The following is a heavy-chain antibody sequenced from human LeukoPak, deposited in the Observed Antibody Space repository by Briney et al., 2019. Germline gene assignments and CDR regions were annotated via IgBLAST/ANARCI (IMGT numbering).Heavy chain of an antibody. Sequence: PGGSLRLSCAASGFTFHDYGMHWVRQVPVKGLEWVSGLSWNSGSIAYAESEKGRFTISRDNAKNCLYLQMGSLRIEDTAVYYCVKDRSVAGDGIFDYWGQGTLVTVSS. J-gene: IGHJ4*02. V-gene: IGHV3-9*01. CDR1: GFTFHDYG. D-gene: IGHD6-19*01. CDR2: LSWNSGSI. CDR3: VKDRSVAGDGIFDY.